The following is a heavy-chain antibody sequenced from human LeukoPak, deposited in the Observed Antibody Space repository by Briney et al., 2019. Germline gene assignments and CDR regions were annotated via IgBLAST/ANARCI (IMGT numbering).Heavy chain of an antibody. CDR1: GGSFSGYY. D-gene: IGHD6-13*01. Sequence: PSETLSLTCAVYGGSFSGYYWSWIRQPPGKGLEWIGYMYYSGSACYSPSLKTRVTISVDTSKNQFSLKLTSVTAADTAVYYCARSTFSSNWNLWGQGTLVTVSS. CDR2: MYYSGSA. J-gene: IGHJ4*02. V-gene: IGHV4-59*08. CDR3: ARSTFSSNWNL.